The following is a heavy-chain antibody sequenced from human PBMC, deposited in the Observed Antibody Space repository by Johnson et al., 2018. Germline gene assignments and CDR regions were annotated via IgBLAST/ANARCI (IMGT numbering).Heavy chain of an antibody. D-gene: IGHD4-11*01. Sequence: VQLVESGGGLVKPGGSLRLSCAASGFTFSSYSMNWVRQAPGKGLEWVSGISWNSGSIGYADSVKGRFTISRDNAKNSLYLQMNSLRAEDTAVYYCAKDPRSYSKYMDVWGQGTTVTVSS. CDR1: GFTFSSYS. CDR2: ISWNSGSI. CDR3: AKDPRSYSKYMDV. J-gene: IGHJ6*03. V-gene: IGHV3-9*01.